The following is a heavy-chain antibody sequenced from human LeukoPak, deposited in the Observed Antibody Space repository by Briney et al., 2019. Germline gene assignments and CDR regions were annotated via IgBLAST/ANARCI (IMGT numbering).Heavy chain of an antibody. CDR2: IIPIFGTA. Sequence: SVKVSXKASGGTFSSYAISWVRQAPGQGLEWMGRIIPIFGTANYAQKFQGRVTITADESTSTAYMELSSLRSEDTAVYYCARDVEIDRGDYFDYWGQGALVTVSS. CDR3: ARDVEIDRGDYFDY. J-gene: IGHJ4*02. V-gene: IGHV1-69*15. D-gene: IGHD3-22*01. CDR1: GGTFSSYA.